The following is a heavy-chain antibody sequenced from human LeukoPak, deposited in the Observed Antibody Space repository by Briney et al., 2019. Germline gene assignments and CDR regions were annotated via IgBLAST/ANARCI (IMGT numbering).Heavy chain of an antibody. D-gene: IGHD3-10*01. V-gene: IGHV3-23*01. CDR3: AKGASYYSFDP. J-gene: IGHJ5*02. CDR2: ISDSGEVT. Sequence: GGSLRLSCGVSGFTFSDYGMSWVRQAPGQGREWVASISDSGEVTFKADSVKGRFTISRDNSKNALYLQMNYLRAEDTAVYYCAKGASYYSFDPWGQGTQVAVSS. CDR1: GFTFSDYG.